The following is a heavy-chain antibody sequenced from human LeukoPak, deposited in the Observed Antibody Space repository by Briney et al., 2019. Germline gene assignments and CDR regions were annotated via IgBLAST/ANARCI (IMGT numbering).Heavy chain of an antibody. CDR1: GGSISSSSYY. D-gene: IGHD4-17*01. J-gene: IGHJ5*02. V-gene: IGHV4-39*07. CDR3: ARHLNHGDYQLWFAP. CDR2: IYYSGST. Sequence: SETLSLTCTVSGGSISSSSYYWGWVRQPPGEGREWIGCIYYSGSTYYNPSLKSRVTISVDPSKNQFSLKLSSVTAADTAVYYCARHLNHGDYQLWFAPWGQGTLVTVSS.